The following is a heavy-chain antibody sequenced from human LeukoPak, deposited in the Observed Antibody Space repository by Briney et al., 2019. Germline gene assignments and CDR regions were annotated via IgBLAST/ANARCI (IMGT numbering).Heavy chain of an antibody. CDR3: ARRRVGSSDVDY. V-gene: IGHV4-39*01. CDR2: VRYSGTT. Sequence: PSETLSLTCTVSGGSISSYYWGWIRQPPGKGLQWIGNVRYSGTTYYNPSLQSRVTMSIDTSKNQFSLKLTSVTAADTAVYYCARRRVGSSDVDYRGQGTLVTVSS. CDR1: GGSISSYY. D-gene: IGHD6-13*01. J-gene: IGHJ4*02.